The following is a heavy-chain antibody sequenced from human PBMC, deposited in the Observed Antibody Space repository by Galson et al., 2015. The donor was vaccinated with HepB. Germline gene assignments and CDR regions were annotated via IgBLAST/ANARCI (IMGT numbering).Heavy chain of an antibody. J-gene: IGHJ6*02. CDR1: GSTFSSYG. Sequence: SLRLSCAASGSTFSSYGMHWVRQAPGKGLEWVAVISYDGSNKYYADSVKGRFTISRDNSKNTLYLQMNSLRAEDTAVYYCAKDLAPDYYYGMEVWGQGTTVTVSS. CDR2: ISYDGSNK. D-gene: IGHD3-16*01. V-gene: IGHV3-30*18. CDR3: AKDLAPDYYYGMEV.